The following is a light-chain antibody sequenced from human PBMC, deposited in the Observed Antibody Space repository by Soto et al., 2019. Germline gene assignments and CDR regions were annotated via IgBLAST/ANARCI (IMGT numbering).Light chain of an antibody. CDR2: EVS. CDR1: SSDVCEENY. V-gene: IGLV2-8*01. J-gene: IGLJ1*01. Sequence: QSALTQPPSASGCPGRSVSITCSGTSSDVCEENYVSWYQQHPGKVPKLILYEVSKRPSGVPDRFSGSRSGNTASLTVSGLQAVDEADYYWSSYSDTNIYVFGTWTKLTVL. CDR3: SSYSDTNIYV.